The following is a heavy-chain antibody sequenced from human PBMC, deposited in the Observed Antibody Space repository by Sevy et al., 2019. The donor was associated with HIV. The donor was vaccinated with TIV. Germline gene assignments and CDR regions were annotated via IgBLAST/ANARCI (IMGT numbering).Heavy chain of an antibody. J-gene: IGHJ4*02. D-gene: IGHD6-19*01. CDR2: IYYDGRSK. Sequence: GGSLRLSCAASGFTFRSFDMHWVRQAPGKGPEWVALIYYDGRSKYYADSVKGRFTISRDNSDNTLYLQMNNLGAEDTAVYYCARASGSGWFPLDYWGQRTLVTVSS. CDR1: GFTFRSFD. V-gene: IGHV3-33*01. CDR3: ARASGSGWFPLDY.